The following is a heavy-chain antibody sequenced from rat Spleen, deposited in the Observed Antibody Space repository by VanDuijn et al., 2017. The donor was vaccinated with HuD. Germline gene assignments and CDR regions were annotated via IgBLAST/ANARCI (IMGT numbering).Heavy chain of an antibody. J-gene: IGHJ1*01. CDR2: ITSSGDKT. CDR1: GFTFSDYY. CDR3: ARAGYLRDWYFDF. V-gene: IGHV5-25*01. D-gene: IGHD2-2*01. Sequence: EVQLVESDGGLVQPGRSLKLSCAASGFTFSDYYMAWIRQAPGKGLEWVASITSSGDKTFYPDSVKGRFTVSRDNAKSTLYLQMDSLRSEDTATYYCARAGYLRDWYFDFWGPGTMVTVSS.